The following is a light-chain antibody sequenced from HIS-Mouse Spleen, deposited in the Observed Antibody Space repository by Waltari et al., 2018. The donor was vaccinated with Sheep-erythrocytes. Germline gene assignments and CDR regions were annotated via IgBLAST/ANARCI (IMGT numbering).Light chain of an antibody. CDR1: NLGDKY. CDR3: QAWDSSTVV. J-gene: IGLJ3*02. Sequence: SYELTQPPSVSVSPGPTASITCSGDNLGDKYACWYHQKPGQSPVRVIYQDSKQPSGIPGRLSGANSGHTATLTLGGTQARDEAEYYCQAWDSSTVVFGGGTKRTVL. V-gene: IGLV3-1*01. CDR2: QDS.